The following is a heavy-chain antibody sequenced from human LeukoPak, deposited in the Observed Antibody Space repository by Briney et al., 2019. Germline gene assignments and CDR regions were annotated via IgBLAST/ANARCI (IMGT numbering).Heavy chain of an antibody. D-gene: IGHD5-18*01. CDR1: TYSISSGYY. CDR2: IYHNGNT. V-gene: IGHV4-38-2*02. CDR3: ARIEAVTRGYNHAYYFDY. Sequence: SETLSLTCTVSTYSISSGYYWGWIRQPPGKGLEWIGNIYHNGNTYYNPSLKRRVTISVDTSKKQFSLKLRTATAADTAVYYCARIEAVTRGYNHAYYFDYWGQGALVTVSS. J-gene: IGHJ4*02.